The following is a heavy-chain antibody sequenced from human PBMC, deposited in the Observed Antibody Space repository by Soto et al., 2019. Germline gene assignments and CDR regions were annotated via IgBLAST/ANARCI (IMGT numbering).Heavy chain of an antibody. CDR3: ARGLISGSHYSGGWYYFDS. CDR2: INHSGSA. V-gene: IGHV4-34*01. Sequence: PSETLSLTCAVYGGSFSGYYWTWIRQTPGKGLQWIGQINHSGSANYNPSLKSRVTISVHTSSSQFSLELSSVTAADTAVYYCARGLISGSHYSGGWYYFDSWGQGTQVTVSS. CDR1: GGSFSGYY. D-gene: IGHD1-26*01. J-gene: IGHJ4*02.